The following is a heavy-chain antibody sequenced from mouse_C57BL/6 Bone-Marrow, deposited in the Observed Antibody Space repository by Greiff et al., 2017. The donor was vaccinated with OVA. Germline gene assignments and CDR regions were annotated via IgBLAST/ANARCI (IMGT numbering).Heavy chain of an antibody. Sequence: DVKLVESGGGLVQPGGSLKLSCAASGFTFSDYGMAWVRQAPRKGPEWVAFISNLAYSIYYADTVTGRFTIARENAKNTLYLEMSSLRSEDTAMYYCARSFAYWGQGTLVTVSA. J-gene: IGHJ3*01. CDR3: ARSFAY. CDR1: GFTFSDYG. V-gene: IGHV5-15*01. CDR2: ISNLAYSI.